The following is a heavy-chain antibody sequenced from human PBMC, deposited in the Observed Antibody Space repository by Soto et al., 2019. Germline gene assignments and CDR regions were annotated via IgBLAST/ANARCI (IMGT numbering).Heavy chain of an antibody. CDR1: GFTFSSYA. D-gene: IGHD6-19*01. Sequence: GGSLRLSCAASGFTFSSYAMHWVRQAPGKGLEWVAVISYDGSNKYYADSVKGRFTISRDNSKNTLYLQMNSLRAEDTAVYYCARDSSHSSGWYDDAFDIWGQGTMVTVSS. V-gene: IGHV3-30-3*01. CDR3: ARDSSHSSGWYDDAFDI. CDR2: ISYDGSNK. J-gene: IGHJ3*02.